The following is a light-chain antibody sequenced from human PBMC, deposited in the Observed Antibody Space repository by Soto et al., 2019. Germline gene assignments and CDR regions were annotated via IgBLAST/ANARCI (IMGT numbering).Light chain of an antibody. CDR1: SSHIGGNT. CDR2: SNN. Sequence: QSVLTQPPSASGTPGQRVTISCSGSSSHIGGNTVNWYQQLPGTAPKLLIYSNNQRPSGVPDRFSGSKSGTSASLAISGLQSEEEADYYCAAWDDSLNGRYVFGTGTKVTGL. J-gene: IGLJ1*01. CDR3: AAWDDSLNGRYV. V-gene: IGLV1-44*01.